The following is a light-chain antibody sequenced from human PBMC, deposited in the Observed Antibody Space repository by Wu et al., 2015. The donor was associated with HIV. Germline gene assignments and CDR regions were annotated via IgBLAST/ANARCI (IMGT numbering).Light chain of an antibody. CDR1: QSVRSN. V-gene: IGKV3-15*01. CDR3: QQYNNWPRT. J-gene: IGKJ1*01. CDR2: DAS. Sequence: IVMTQSPATLSMSPGERATLSCRASQSVRSNLAWYQQKPGQAPRLLIYDASTRATGIPARFSGSGSGTEFTLTISSLQSEDFVVYYCQQYNNWPRTFGQGTKVEIK.